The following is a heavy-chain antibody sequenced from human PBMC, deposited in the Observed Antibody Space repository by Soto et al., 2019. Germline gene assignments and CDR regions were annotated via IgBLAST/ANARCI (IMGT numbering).Heavy chain of an antibody. CDR2: IIPMFGTA. V-gene: IGHV1-69*13. CDR1: EDTFSSYA. Sequence: QVHLVQSGAEVKKPGSSVKVSCKASEDTFSSYAISWVRQAPGQGLEWMGGIIPMFGTANYAQKFQGRVTITADESTTTAYMELTSLRSEDTAVYYCAREKDFLDWFDYWGQGTLVTVSS. D-gene: IGHD3-3*01. J-gene: IGHJ4*02. CDR3: AREKDFLDWFDY.